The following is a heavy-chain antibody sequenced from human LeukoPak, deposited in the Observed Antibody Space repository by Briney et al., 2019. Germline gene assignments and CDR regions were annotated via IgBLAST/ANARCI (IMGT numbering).Heavy chain of an antibody. Sequence: SGTLSLTCAVSGDPISSGGYAWSWIRQIPGKGLEWIAYIHDSGSIYYNPSLKSRISIALDTSKNQFSLKLTSVTAADTAVYYCPRVVAAAGNNWFDPWGQGTLVTVSS. V-gene: IGHV4-30-4*07. D-gene: IGHD6-13*01. CDR3: PRVVAAAGNNWFDP. CDR1: GDPISSGGYA. CDR2: IHDSGSI. J-gene: IGHJ5*02.